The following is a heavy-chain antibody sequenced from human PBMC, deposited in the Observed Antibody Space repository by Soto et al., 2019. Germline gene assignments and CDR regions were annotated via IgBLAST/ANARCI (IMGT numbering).Heavy chain of an antibody. V-gene: IGHV7-4-1*01. D-gene: IGHD1-26*01. Sequence: ASAKVTCKGAGYNFNSHSINWLRQAPGQGLEWMGWINPNTGNPTYEQGFTGRFFFSVDTSVSTVYLQIFSLKADDSAVYYCARDRASGSFDYWGQGTLVTVSS. CDR3: ARDRASGSFDY. J-gene: IGHJ4*02. CDR1: GYNFNSHS. CDR2: INPNTGNP.